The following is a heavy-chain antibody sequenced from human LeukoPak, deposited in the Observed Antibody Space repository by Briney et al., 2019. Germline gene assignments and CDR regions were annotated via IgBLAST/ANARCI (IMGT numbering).Heavy chain of an antibody. J-gene: IGHJ4*02. D-gene: IGHD6-6*01. Sequence: GGSLRLSCAASEFTFSRYWMSWVRQAPGKGLEWVANIKQDGSTKYYLDSVKGRLTVSRDNAKNSVFLQINSLRAEDTAIYYCARIGYSSSSFDYWGQGTLVTVSS. V-gene: IGHV3-7*03. CDR3: ARIGYSSSSFDY. CDR2: IKQDGSTK. CDR1: EFTFSRYW.